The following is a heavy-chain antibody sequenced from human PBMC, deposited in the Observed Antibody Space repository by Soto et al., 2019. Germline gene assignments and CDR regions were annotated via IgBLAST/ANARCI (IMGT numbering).Heavy chain of an antibody. V-gene: IGHV4-59*01. Sequence: SETRSLTCTVSGGSISSYYWSWIRQPPGKGLEWIGYIYYSGSTNYNPSLKSRVTISVDTSKNQFSLKLSSVTAADTAVYYCARGQLTGTYYFDYWGLGTLVTVSS. CDR2: IYYSGST. CDR1: GGSISSYY. CDR3: ARGQLTGTYYFDY. J-gene: IGHJ4*02. D-gene: IGHD1-7*01.